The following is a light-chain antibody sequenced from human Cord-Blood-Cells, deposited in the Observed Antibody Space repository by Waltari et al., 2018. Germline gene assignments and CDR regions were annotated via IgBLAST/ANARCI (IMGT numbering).Light chain of an antibody. Sequence: QSALTQPRSVSGSPGQSVTIPCTATSSDVGGYNYVSWYQQPPGKAPKLMIYDVSKRPSGVPDRFSGSKSGNTASLTSSGLQAEDEADYYCCSYAGSYTHYVFGTGTKVTVL. CDR2: DVS. CDR1: SSDVGGYNY. J-gene: IGLJ1*01. CDR3: CSYAGSYTHYV. V-gene: IGLV2-11*01.